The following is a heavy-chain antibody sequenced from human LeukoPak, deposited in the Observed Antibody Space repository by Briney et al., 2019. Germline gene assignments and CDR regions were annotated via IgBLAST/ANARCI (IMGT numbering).Heavy chain of an antibody. Sequence: GGPLRLSCAASGFTFSGSAMHWVRQASGKGLEWVGRIRSKANSYATAYAASVKGRFTISRDDSKNTAYLQMNSLKTEDTAVYYCTTRLAAADYWGQGTLVTVSS. CDR3: TTRLAAADY. D-gene: IGHD6-13*01. CDR1: GFTFSGSA. J-gene: IGHJ4*02. CDR2: IRSKANSYAT. V-gene: IGHV3-73*01.